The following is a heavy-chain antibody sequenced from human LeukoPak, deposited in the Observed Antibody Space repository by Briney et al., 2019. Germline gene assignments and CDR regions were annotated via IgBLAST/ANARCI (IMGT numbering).Heavy chain of an antibody. CDR3: ARLRRYSSGWYYRPHYFDY. Sequence: SETLSLTCAVYGGSFGGYYWSWIRQPPGKGLEWIGEINHSGSTNYNPSLKSRVTISVDTSKYQFSLKLSSVTAADTAVYYCARLRRYSSGWYYRPHYFDYWGQGTLVTVSS. CDR2: INHSGST. D-gene: IGHD6-19*01. V-gene: IGHV4-34*01. J-gene: IGHJ4*02. CDR1: GGSFGGYY.